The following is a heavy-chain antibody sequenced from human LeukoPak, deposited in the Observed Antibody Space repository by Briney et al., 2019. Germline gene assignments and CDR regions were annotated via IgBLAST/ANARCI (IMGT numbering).Heavy chain of an antibody. Sequence: GGSLRLSCVASGFTFSDYYMTWVRQTPEKGLEWVSHISSSGTITYFADPVKGRFTLSRDNAENSLFLQMNSLRVEDTAVYFCARVGSTVAAGILDYWGQGILVTVSS. CDR1: GFTFSDYY. CDR2: ISSSGTIT. CDR3: ARVGSTVAAGILDY. V-gene: IGHV3-11*01. D-gene: IGHD1-26*01. J-gene: IGHJ4*02.